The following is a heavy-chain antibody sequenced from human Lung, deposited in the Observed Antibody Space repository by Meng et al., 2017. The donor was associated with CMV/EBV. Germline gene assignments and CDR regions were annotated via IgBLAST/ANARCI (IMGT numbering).Heavy chain of an antibody. D-gene: IGHD2-8*02. J-gene: IGHJ4*02. CDR1: GFTFSSYW. CDR2: IKQDGSEK. CDR3: ARGTAPNDY. V-gene: IGHV3-7*01. Sequence: GESLKISCAASGFTFSSYWMTWVRQAPGKGLEWVANIKQDGSEKYYVESVKGRFTISRDNAKNSLYLQMNSLRVEDTAMYYCARGTAPNDYWGQGKLV.